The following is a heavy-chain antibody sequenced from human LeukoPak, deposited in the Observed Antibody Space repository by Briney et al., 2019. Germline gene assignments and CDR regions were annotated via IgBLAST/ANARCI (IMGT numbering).Heavy chain of an antibody. CDR1: GYTFTSYD. Sequence: ASVRVSCKASGYTFTSYDINWVRQATGQGLEWMGRTNPNSGNTGYAQKFQGRVTMTRNTSISTAYMELSSLRSEDTAVYYCARGSIAAAGSDFWGQGTLVTVSS. CDR2: TNPNSGNT. V-gene: IGHV1-8*01. J-gene: IGHJ4*02. CDR3: ARGSIAAAGSDF. D-gene: IGHD6-13*01.